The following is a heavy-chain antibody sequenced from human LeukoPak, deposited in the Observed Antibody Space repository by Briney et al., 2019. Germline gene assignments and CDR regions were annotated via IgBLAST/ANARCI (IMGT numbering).Heavy chain of an antibody. CDR2: IYPGDSDI. J-gene: IGHJ3*02. Sequence: GESLKISCKGSGYSFTNHWIGWVRQMPGKGLEWMGIIYPGDSDIRYSPSFQGQVTISADKSISTAYLQCSSLKASDTAMYYCARGRGRQATDAFDIWGQGTMVTVSS. V-gene: IGHV5-51*01. CDR1: GYSFTNHW. CDR3: ARGRGRQATDAFDI. D-gene: IGHD3-16*01.